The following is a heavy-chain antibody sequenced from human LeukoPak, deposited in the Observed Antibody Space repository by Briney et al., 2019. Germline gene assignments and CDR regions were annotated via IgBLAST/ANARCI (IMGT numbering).Heavy chain of an antibody. D-gene: IGHD2-2*01. J-gene: IGHJ4*02. CDR1: GFTFSSYS. CDR3: ARDTAPSYHDPEMDFDY. Sequence: PGGSLRLSCAASGFTFSSYSMNWVRQAPGKGLEWVSSISSSSSYIYYADSVKGRFTISRDNAKNSLYLQMNSLRAEDTAVYYCARDTAPSYHDPEMDFDYWGQGTLVTVSS. CDR2: ISSSSSYI. V-gene: IGHV3-21*01.